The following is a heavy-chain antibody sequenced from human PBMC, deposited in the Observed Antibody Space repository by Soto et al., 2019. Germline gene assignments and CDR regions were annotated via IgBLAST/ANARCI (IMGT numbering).Heavy chain of an antibody. CDR2: MNPNSGNT. CDR3: ARGTRFLEWLPPPPYYYYMDV. CDR1: GYTFTSYD. V-gene: IGHV1-8*01. Sequence: ASVKVSCKASGYTFTSYDINWVRQATGQGLEWMGWMNPNSGNTGYAQKFQGRVTMTRNTSISTAYMELSSLRSEDTAVYYCARGTRFLEWLPPPPYYYYMDVWGKGTTVTVSS. J-gene: IGHJ6*03. D-gene: IGHD3-3*01.